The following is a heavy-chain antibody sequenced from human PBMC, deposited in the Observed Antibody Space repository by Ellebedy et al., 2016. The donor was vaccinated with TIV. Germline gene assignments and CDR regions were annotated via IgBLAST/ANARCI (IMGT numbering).Heavy chain of an antibody. V-gene: IGHV1-69*13. CDR1: GGTFSSYA. J-gene: IGHJ4*02. D-gene: IGHD1-20*01. Sequence: AASVKVSCKASGGTFSSYAISWVRQAPGQGLEWMGGIIPIFGTANYAQKFQGRVTITADESTSTAYMELSSLRSEDTAVYYCARSLTGTTFLDYWGQGTLVTVSS. CDR3: ARSLTGTTFLDY. CDR2: IIPIFGTA.